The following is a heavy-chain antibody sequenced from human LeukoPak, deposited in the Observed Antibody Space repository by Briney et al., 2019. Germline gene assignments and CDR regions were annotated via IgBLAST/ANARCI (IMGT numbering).Heavy chain of an antibody. CDR3: ARDRRVGLWFVFNWFDP. Sequence: AASVKVSCKASGYTFTGYYMHWVRQAPGQGLEWMGWINPNSGGTNYAQKFQGRVTMTRDTSISTAYMELSRLRSDDTAVYYCARDRRVGLWFVFNWFDPWGQGTLVTVSS. J-gene: IGHJ5*02. CDR1: GYTFTGYY. CDR2: INPNSGGT. V-gene: IGHV1-2*02. D-gene: IGHD3-10*01.